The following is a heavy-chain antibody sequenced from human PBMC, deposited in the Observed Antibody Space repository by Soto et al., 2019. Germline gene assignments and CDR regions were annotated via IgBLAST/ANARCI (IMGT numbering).Heavy chain of an antibody. CDR3: ARHPLIPGYNGMDV. D-gene: IGHD6-13*01. CDR2: IYYSGST. CDR1: GGSISSSSYY. V-gene: IGHV4-39*01. Sequence: SETLSLTCTVSGGSISSSSYYWGWIRQPPGKGLEWIGSIYYSGSTYYNPSLKSRVTISVDTSKNQFSLKLSSVTAADTAVYYCARHPLIPGYNGMDVWGQGTTVTVSS. J-gene: IGHJ6*02.